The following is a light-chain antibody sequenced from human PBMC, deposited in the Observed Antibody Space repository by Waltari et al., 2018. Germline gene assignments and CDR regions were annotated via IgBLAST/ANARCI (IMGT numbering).Light chain of an antibody. Sequence: DVVMTQSPDSLAVSLGERATINCKSSQSLLLTSNNKNYLAWYQQKPGQPPKILIYWASIRESGVPDRFSGSGSGTDFTLTISGLQAEDVASYFCLQYLHTPRTFGQGTKVEIK. CDR3: LQYLHTPRT. J-gene: IGKJ1*01. CDR2: WAS. CDR1: QSLLLTSNNKNY. V-gene: IGKV4-1*01.